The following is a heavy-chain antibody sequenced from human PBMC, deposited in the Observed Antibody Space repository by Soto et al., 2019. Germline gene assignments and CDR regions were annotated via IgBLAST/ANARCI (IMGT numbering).Heavy chain of an antibody. CDR2: IIYSGDI. V-gene: IGHV4-39*02. D-gene: IGHD6-6*01. CDR1: GASISSYNY. Sequence: PSETLSLTCNVSGASISSYNYWGWFRQPPGKGLEWIGSIIYSGDIMYNPSLQSRLTLFVDTSKNQFSLKLSSVTAADTAVYYCARDFASEYSSPTDYYYGMDVWGQGTTVT. J-gene: IGHJ6*02. CDR3: ARDFASEYSSPTDYYYGMDV.